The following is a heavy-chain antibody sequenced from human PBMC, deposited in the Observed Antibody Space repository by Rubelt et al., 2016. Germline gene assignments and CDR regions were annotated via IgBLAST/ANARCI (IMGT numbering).Heavy chain of an antibody. CDR3: AKVPIRTVTSTFDY. J-gene: IGHJ4*02. V-gene: IGHV3-23*01. Sequence: EVQLLESGGGLVQPGGSLRLSCAASGFTFSSYAMSWVRQAPGKGLEWVSAISGSGGSTYYADSVKGRFTISRDNSKNTLYLQMNSLRAEDTAGYYCAKVPIRTVTSTFDYWAREPWSPSPQ. D-gene: IGHD4-17*01. CDR2: ISGSGGST. CDR1: GFTFSSYA.